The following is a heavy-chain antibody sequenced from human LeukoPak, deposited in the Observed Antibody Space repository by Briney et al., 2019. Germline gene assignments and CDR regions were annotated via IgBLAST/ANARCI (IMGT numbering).Heavy chain of an antibody. CDR2: INPSGGST. CDR1: GYTFTSYY. CDR3: ARGKVVVIARNYYYYYGMDV. V-gene: IGHV1-46*01. J-gene: IGHJ6*02. D-gene: IGHD3-22*01. Sequence: ASLKVSCKASGYTFTSYYMHWVRQAPGQGIEWMGIINPSGGSTSYAQKFQGRVTMTRDTSTSTVYMELSSLRSEDTAVYYCARGKVVVIARNYYYYYGMDVWGQGTTVTVSS.